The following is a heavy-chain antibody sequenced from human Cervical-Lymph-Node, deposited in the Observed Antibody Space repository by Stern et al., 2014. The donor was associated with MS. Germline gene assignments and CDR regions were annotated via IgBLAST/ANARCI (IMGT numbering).Heavy chain of an antibody. V-gene: IGHV5-51*01. D-gene: IGHD2-8*02. Sequence: EVQLVESGAEVKKPGESLKISCQGSGYSFTSSWIGWVRQVPGKGLEWMGIIYPGDSDTRYNPSFQGQVTISADKSVSTAYLQWSSLKASDTAMYYCATSTGYFLLEYYFDYWGQGTLVTVSS. J-gene: IGHJ4*02. CDR1: GYSFTSSW. CDR2: IYPGDSDT. CDR3: ATSTGYFLLEYYFDY.